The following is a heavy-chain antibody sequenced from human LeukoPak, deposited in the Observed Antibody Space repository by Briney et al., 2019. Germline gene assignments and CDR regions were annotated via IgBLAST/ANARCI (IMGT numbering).Heavy chain of an antibody. CDR1: GYTFSDFG. D-gene: IGHD3-10*01. CDR2: IGAYNDNT. Sequence: ASVKVSCKASGYTFSDFGITWVRQAPGQGVEWMGWIGAYNDNTNYPQKFQGRVTLTTDTSTSTAYMELRSLRSDDTAVYYCARDRTMVRGVITGPYWGQGTLVTVSS. CDR3: ARDRTMVRGVITGPY. J-gene: IGHJ4*02. V-gene: IGHV1-18*01.